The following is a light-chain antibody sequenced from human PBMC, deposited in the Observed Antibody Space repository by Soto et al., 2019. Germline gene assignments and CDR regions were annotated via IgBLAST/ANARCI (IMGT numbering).Light chain of an antibody. CDR2: GAS. V-gene: IGKV3-15*01. J-gene: IGKJ5*01. Sequence: ELVMTQSPATLSVSSGERATLSCRASETVATNLAWYQQKPGQAPRLLISGASTRATGIPARFSGSGSGTEFTLTISSLQSADFAVYYCQQYTNWPLIFGQGTRLEIK. CDR3: QQYTNWPLI. CDR1: ETVATN.